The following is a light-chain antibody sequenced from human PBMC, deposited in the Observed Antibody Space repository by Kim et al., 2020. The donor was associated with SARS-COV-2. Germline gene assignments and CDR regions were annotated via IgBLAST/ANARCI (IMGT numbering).Light chain of an antibody. J-gene: IGKJ4*01. Sequence: DIQMTQSPSSLPASVGDRVSITCRASQSISSHLNWYQLKPGKAPELLIYATSSLSSGVPSRFSGSGSGTDYTLTISTLQPEDFATYYCQETYSTPRALTFGGGTKVDIK. CDR2: ATS. V-gene: IGKV1-39*01. CDR3: QETYSTPRALT. CDR1: QSISSH.